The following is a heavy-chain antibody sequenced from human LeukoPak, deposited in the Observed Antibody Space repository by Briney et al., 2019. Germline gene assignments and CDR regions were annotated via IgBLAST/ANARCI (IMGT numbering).Heavy chain of an antibody. J-gene: IGHJ3*02. CDR2: IYYSGST. CDR1: GGSISSYY. V-gene: IGHV4-59*12. CDR3: ARDGPLLRGDAFDI. Sequence: SETLSLTCTVSGGSISSYYWSWIRQPPGKGLEWIGYIYYSGSTNYNPSLKSRVTISVDTSKNQFSLKLSSVTAADTAVYYCARDGPLLRGDAFDIWGQGTMVTVSS.